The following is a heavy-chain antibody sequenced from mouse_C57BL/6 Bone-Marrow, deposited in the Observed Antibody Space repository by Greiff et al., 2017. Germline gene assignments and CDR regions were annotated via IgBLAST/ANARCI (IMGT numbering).Heavy chain of an antibody. V-gene: IGHV5-16*01. Sequence: EVQLVESEGGLVQPGSSMKLSCTASGFTFSDYYMAWVRQVPEKGLEWVANINYDGSSTYYLDSLKSRFIISRDNAKNILYLQMSSLKSEDTATYYCARDGGSSHWYFDVWGTGTTVTVSS. CDR2: INYDGSST. J-gene: IGHJ1*03. D-gene: IGHD1-1*01. CDR3: ARDGGSSHWYFDV. CDR1: GFTFSDYY.